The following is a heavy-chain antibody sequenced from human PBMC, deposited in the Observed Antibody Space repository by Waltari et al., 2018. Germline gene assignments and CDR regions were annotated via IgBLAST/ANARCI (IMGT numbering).Heavy chain of an antibody. CDR2: IIPIYGRP. J-gene: IGHJ3*01. D-gene: IGHD6-13*01. CDR1: GGTFGSYS. CDR3: ARRKLGFAFDV. V-gene: IGHV1-69*12. Sequence: QVHLVQSGAEVKKPGSSMKVSCKASGGTFGSYSVAWVRQAAGQGLGWLGGIIPIYGRPQYAQKFQGRVTLSADASTTTVYLEMSGLRSEDTAIYFCARRKLGFAFDVWGQGTLVIVSS.